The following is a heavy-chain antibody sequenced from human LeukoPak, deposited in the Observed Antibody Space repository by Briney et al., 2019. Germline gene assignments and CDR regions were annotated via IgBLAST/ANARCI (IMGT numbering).Heavy chain of an antibody. J-gene: IGHJ6*02. CDR2: IDPSDSYI. V-gene: IGHV5-10-1*01. Sequence: GESLKISCKGSGYSFTSYWISWVRQMPGKGLEWMGRIDPSDSYINYSPSFQGHVTISADKSISTAYLQWSSLKASDTAMYYCAREYCSSTSCYLKSSNDYYYYGMDVWGQGTTVTVSS. CDR3: AREYCSSTSCYLKSSNDYYYYGMDV. D-gene: IGHD2-2*01. CDR1: GYSFTSYW.